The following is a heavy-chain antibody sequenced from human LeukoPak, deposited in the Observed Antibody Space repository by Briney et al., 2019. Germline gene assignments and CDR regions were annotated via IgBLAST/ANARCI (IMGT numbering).Heavy chain of an antibody. J-gene: IGHJ6*02. CDR1: GGSISSYY. D-gene: IGHD3-10*01. CDR3: ARDREVRKDYYYYYGMDV. CDR2: IYTSGST. Sequence: SETLSLTCTVSGGSISSYYWSWIRQPAGKGLEWIGRIYTSGSTNYNPSLKSRVTMSVDTSKNQFSLKLSSVTAADTAVYYCARDREVRKDYYYYYGMDVWGQGTTVTVSS. V-gene: IGHV4-4*07.